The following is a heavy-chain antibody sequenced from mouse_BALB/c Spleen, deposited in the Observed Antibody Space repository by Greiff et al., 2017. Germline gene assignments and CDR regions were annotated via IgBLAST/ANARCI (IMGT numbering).Heavy chain of an antibody. CDR2: IYPGDGDT. J-gene: IGHJ2*01. D-gene: IGHD3-3*01. Sequence: VQLQQSGAELARPGASVKLSCKASGYTFTSYWMQWVKQRPGQGLEWIGAIYPGDGDTRYTQKFKGKATLTADKSSSTAYMQLSSLASEDSAVYYCARGRDDFDYWGQGTTLTVSS. CDR1: GYTFTSYW. V-gene: IGHV1-87*01. CDR3: ARGRDDFDY.